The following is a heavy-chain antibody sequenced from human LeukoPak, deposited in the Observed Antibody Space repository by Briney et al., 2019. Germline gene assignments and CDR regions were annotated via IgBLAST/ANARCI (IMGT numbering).Heavy chain of an antibody. J-gene: IGHJ6*04. V-gene: IGHV3-48*03. CDR3: AELGITMIGGV. D-gene: IGHD3-10*02. CDR2: ISSRGGSI. CDR1: GFSFTTYE. Sequence: GGSLRLSCVASGFSFTTYEMIWVRQAPGKGLEWVSSISSRGGSIYYADSVKGRFTISRDNAKNSLYLQMNSLRAEDTAVYYCAELGITMIGGVWGKGTTVTISS.